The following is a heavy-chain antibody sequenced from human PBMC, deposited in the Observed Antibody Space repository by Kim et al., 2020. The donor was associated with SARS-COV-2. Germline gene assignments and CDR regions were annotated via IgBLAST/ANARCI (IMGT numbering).Heavy chain of an antibody. V-gene: IGHV5-51*01. Sequence: GESLKISCKASGYSFSGWWIGWVRQVPGKGLEWMGMFHPGDSKTRYSPSFQGQVTISADTSTATAYLQWSSLKASDTAIYYCARNRGVGTTSGGDIDHWGQGTLVSVSS. CDR1: GYSFSGWW. CDR2: FHPGDSKT. J-gene: IGHJ4*02. CDR3: ARNRGVGTTSGGDIDH. D-gene: IGHD1-1*01.